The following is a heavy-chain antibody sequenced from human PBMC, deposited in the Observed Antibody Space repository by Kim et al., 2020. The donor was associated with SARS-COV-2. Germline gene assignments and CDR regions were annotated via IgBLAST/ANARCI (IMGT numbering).Heavy chain of an antibody. Sequence: SETLSLTCTVSGGSISRSSYYWGWIRQPPGKGLEWIGSIYYSGSTYYNPSLKSRVTISVDTSKNQFSLKLSSVTAADTAVYYCARRGSGNPEVRGWGQGTLVTVSS. CDR2: IYYSGST. CDR1: GGSISRSSYY. J-gene: IGHJ4*02. D-gene: IGHD3-3*01. CDR3: ARRGSGNPEVRG. V-gene: IGHV4-39*01.